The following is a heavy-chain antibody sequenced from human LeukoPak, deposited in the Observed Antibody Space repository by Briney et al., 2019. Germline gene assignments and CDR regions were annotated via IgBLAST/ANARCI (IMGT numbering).Heavy chain of an antibody. CDR3: ARDSGYDYPPYGGMDV. Sequence: GGSLRLSCEGSGFTFSGYSMNWVRQAPGKGLEWVSYISSGSSTIYYADSVKGRFTISRDNAKNSVYLQMNSLRAEGTAVYYCARDSGYDYPPYGGMDVWGQGTTVAVSS. CDR1: GFTFSGYS. CDR2: ISSGSSTI. V-gene: IGHV3-48*04. D-gene: IGHD5-12*01. J-gene: IGHJ6*02.